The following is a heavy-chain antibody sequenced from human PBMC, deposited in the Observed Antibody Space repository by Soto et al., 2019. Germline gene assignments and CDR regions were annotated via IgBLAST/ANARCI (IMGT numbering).Heavy chain of an antibody. Sequence: HLQESGPGLVRPSETLSLTCAVSGCSISSSSWWTWVRQSPEKGLEWIGEFYHAGSPDYNPSCQGRVTIILDKSKNNFSLRLTYVTAADTAVYYCARGSSFRGDFDIWGQGPTVTVSS. CDR1: GCSISSSSW. CDR3: ARGSSFRGDFDI. CDR2: FYHAGSP. D-gene: IGHD2-21*01. J-gene: IGHJ3*02. V-gene: IGHV4-4*02.